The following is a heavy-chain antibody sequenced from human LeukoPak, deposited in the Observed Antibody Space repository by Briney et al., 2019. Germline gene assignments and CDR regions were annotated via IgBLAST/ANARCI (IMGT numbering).Heavy chain of an antibody. V-gene: IGHV3-15*01. Sequence: TGGSLRLSCAGSRFILSNYWMSWVRQAPGKGLEWVGRIKSKTDGGTTDYAAPVKGRFTISRDDSKNTLYLQMNSLKTEDTAVYYCANGWAFDYWGQGTLVTVSA. CDR2: IKSKTDGGTT. CDR3: ANGWAFDY. CDR1: RFILSNYW. J-gene: IGHJ4*02. D-gene: IGHD6-19*01.